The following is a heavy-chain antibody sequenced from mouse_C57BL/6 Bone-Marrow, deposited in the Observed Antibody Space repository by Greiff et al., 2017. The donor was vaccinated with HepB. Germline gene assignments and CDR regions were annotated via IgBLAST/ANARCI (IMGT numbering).Heavy chain of an antibody. Sequence: EVMLVESGGGLVKPGGSLKLSCAVSGFTFSSYAMSWVRQTPEKRLEWVATISDGGSYTYYPDNVKGRFTIYRDNAKNHLYLPLSHLQSADTAMYYCGRNWHQAWFAYWGQGPVVTVSA. V-gene: IGHV5-4*03. CDR3: GRNWHQAWFAY. D-gene: IGHD4-1*01. J-gene: IGHJ3*01. CDR1: GFTFSSYA. CDR2: ISDGGSYT.